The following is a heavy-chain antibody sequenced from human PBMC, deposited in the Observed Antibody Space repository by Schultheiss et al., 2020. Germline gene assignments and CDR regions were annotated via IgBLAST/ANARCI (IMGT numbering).Heavy chain of an antibody. V-gene: IGHV1-69*13. CDR1: GDTFSSYA. D-gene: IGHD2-2*01. CDR2: IIPIFGTA. CDR3: AREEVVPAAMQYYYYGMDV. J-gene: IGHJ6*02. Sequence: SVKVSCKASGDTFSSYAISWVRQAPGQGLEWMGGIIPIFGTANYAQKFQGRVTITADESTSTAYMELSSLRSEDTAVYYCAREEVVPAAMQYYYYGMDVWGQGTTVTVSS.